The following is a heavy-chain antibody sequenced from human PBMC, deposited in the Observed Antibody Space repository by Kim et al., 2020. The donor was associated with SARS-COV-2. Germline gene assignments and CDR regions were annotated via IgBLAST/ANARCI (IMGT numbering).Heavy chain of an antibody. D-gene: IGHD1-26*01. CDR3: AKEPYGPSASFDF. J-gene: IGHJ4*02. Sequence: YPDFVKGRFTVSRDISKNTLYLQMNSLTAEDTAVYYCAKEPYGPSASFDFWGQGTLVTVSS. V-gene: IGHV3-23*01.